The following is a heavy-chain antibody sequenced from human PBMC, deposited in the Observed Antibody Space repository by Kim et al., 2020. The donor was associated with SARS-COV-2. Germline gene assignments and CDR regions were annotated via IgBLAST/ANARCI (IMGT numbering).Heavy chain of an antibody. D-gene: IGHD4-17*01. J-gene: IGHJ6*03. CDR2: ISFDGTFK. CDR3: AKDPRWRAYGDYALYYYYYMDG. CDR1: GFIFSGYG. V-gene: IGHV3-30*18. Sequence: GGSLRLSCIASGFIFSGYGMHWVRQTPGKGLEWVAVISFDGTFKYYEDSVTGRFTVSRDNSKNTLYLQVNSLRAEDTGVYYCAKDPRWRAYGDYALYYYYYMDGWGKGTTVTVSS.